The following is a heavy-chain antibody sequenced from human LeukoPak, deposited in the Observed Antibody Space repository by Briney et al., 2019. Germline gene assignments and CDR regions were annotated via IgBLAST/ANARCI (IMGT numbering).Heavy chain of an antibody. CDR3: ARDSGRFDVFDI. D-gene: IGHD3-10*01. V-gene: IGHV3-53*01. J-gene: IGHJ3*02. CDR1: GFTVSTNY. CDR2: IYSDGRT. Sequence: PRGSLRLSCAASGFTVSTNYMSWVRQAPGKGLEWVSVIYSDGRTYYADSVKGRFTISRDNSKNTLYLQMNSLRAEDTAVYYCARDSGRFDVFDIWGQGTMVTVSS.